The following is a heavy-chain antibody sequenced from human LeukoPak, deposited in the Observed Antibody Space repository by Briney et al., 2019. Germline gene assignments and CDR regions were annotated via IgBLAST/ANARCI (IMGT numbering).Heavy chain of an antibody. V-gene: IGHV4-39*01. Sequence: PSETLSLTCTVSGGSISSSSYYWGWIRQPPGKGLGWIGSIYYSGSTYYNPSLKSRVTISVDTSKNQFSLKLSSVTAADTAVYYCARHSYSSSYRPYYFDYWGQGTLVTVSS. J-gene: IGHJ4*02. D-gene: IGHD6-6*01. CDR2: IYYSGST. CDR3: ARHSYSSSYRPYYFDY. CDR1: GGSISSSSYY.